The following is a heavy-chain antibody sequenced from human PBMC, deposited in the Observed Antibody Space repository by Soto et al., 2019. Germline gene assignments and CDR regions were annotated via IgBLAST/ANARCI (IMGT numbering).Heavy chain of an antibody. CDR3: ARDRDSSGYWYYFNY. V-gene: IGHV4-39*07. D-gene: IGHD6-19*01. Sequence: SETLSLTCTVSGGSISSSSYYRGWIRQPPGKGLEWIGSIYYSGSTYYNPSLKSRVTISIDTSENQFSLKMTSVTAADTAVYYCARDRDSSGYWYYFNYWGQGALVTVSS. J-gene: IGHJ4*02. CDR1: GGSISSSSYY. CDR2: IYYSGST.